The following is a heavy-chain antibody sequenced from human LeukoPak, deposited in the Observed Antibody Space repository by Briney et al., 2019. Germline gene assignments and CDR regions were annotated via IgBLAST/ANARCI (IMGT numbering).Heavy chain of an antibody. CDR2: ISGSGDST. CDR3: AKDFKGLTIVAAGTFDY. Sequence: PGGSLRLSCVASGFTLRSYVMNWVRQTPGKGLEWVSSISGSGDSTFYADSVKGRFSISRDNSKNTLYLQVNGLRTEDTAVYYCAKDFKGLTIVAAGTFDYWGQGTLVTVSS. J-gene: IGHJ4*02. D-gene: IGHD6-13*01. V-gene: IGHV3-23*01. CDR1: GFTLRSYV.